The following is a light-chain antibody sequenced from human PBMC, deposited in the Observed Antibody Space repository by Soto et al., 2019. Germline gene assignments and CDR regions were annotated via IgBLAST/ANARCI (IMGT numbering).Light chain of an antibody. CDR3: QQRSNWPRT. V-gene: IGKV3-15*01. CDR1: QSVSSN. J-gene: IGKJ1*01. Sequence: EIVMTQSPATLSVSPGERATLSCRASQSVSSNLAWYQQKPGQAPRLLIYAASTRATGIPARFSGSGSGTDFTLTISSLEPEDFAVYYCQQRSNWPRTFGQGTKVDIK. CDR2: AAS.